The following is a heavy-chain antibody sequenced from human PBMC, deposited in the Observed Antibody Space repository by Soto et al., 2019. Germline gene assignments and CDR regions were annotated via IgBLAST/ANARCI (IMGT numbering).Heavy chain of an antibody. CDR3: ASEIDEYADFNS. V-gene: IGHV1-58*01. CDR1: GFTFSKSS. Sequence: GASVKVSCKTSGFTFSKSSVQWMRQARGQRLEWIGWVVVGSDNTRYAQNFQDRVTITRDMSASTSYMELSSLTSADTAVYFCASEIDEYADFNSWGQGTPVTVSS. D-gene: IGHD2-2*01. J-gene: IGHJ5*01. CDR2: VVVGSDNT.